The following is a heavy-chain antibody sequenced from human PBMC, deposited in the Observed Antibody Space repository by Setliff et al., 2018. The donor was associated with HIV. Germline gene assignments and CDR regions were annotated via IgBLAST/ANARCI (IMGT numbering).Heavy chain of an antibody. CDR1: GYTVTTYD. CDR2: VSPKSGNS. V-gene: IGHV1-8*02. J-gene: IGHJ4*02. CDR3: AREKTNGWYDFDY. D-gene: IGHD2-15*01. Sequence: ASVKVSCKAFGYTVTTYDIHRVRQATGQGLEWMAWVSPKSGNSGLAQKFQGRITMTRNTSISTVYMEVSSLRSEDTAVYYCAREKTNGWYDFDYWGQGALVTVSS.